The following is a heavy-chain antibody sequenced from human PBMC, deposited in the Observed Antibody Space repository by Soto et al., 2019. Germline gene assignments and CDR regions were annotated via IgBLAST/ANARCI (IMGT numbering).Heavy chain of an antibody. CDR3: ARAGFERLYFGQ. CDR2: ISDSGDIT. J-gene: IGHJ4*02. CDR1: EFTFSTYA. D-gene: IGHD1-1*01. V-gene: IGHV3-23*01. Sequence: GSLRLSCAASEFTFSTYAMTWVRQAPGRGLQWVATISDSGDITYYADSVKGRFTISRDNSRKPLYLQMNNLRAEDTALYYCARAGFERLYFGQWGRGTLVTVSS.